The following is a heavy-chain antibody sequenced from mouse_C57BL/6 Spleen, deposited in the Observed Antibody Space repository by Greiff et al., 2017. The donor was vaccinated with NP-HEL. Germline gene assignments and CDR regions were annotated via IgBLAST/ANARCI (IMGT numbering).Heavy chain of an antibody. CDR3: ARWGPQRDCDY. CDR1: GYTFTSYW. Sequence: QVQLQQPGAELVKPGASVKLSCKASGYTFTSYWMHWVKQRPGQGLEWIGMIHPNSGSTNYNEKFKSKATLTVDKSSSTAYMQLSSLTSEDSAVYYCARWGPQRDCDYWGQGTTLTVSS. D-gene: IGHD6-1*01. V-gene: IGHV1-64*01. CDR2: IHPNSGST. J-gene: IGHJ2*01.